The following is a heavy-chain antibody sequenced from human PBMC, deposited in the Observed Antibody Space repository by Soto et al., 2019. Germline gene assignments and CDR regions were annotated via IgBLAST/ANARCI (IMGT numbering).Heavy chain of an antibody. CDR3: ARGDFTATDAFDI. Sequence: ASVKVSCKASGYTFTGYYMHWVRQAPGQGLEWMGWINPNSGGTNYAQKFQGWVTMTRDTSISTAYMEPSRLRSDDTAVYYCARGDFTATDAFDIWGQGTMVTVSS. CDR1: GYTFTGYY. CDR2: INPNSGGT. D-gene: IGHD3-3*01. V-gene: IGHV1-2*04. J-gene: IGHJ3*02.